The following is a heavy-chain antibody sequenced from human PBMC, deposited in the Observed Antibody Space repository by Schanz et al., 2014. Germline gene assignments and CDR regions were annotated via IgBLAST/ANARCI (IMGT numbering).Heavy chain of an antibody. CDR1: GYTFSSYG. CDR3: ARDFSAYVGNYFDY. J-gene: IGHJ4*02. Sequence: QVQLVQSGAEVKKPGASVKVSCKASGYTFSSYGITWVRQAPGQGLEWMGWINGYNGNTLYAQKFQGRVTMTTDTSTSSSYMELTSLRFDDTAVYYCARDFSAYVGNYFDYWGQGTLVTVSS. D-gene: IGHD5-12*01. V-gene: IGHV1-18*01. CDR2: INGYNGNT.